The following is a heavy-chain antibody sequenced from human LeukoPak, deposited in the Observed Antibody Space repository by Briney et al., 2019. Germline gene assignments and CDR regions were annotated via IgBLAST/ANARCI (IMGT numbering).Heavy chain of an antibody. V-gene: IGHV1-18*04. D-gene: IGHD3-22*01. Sequence: GASVKVSCKASDYTFTRYGIIWLRQAPGQGLEWMGWISAYNGNTNYAQKVQGRVTMTTDTSTSTAYMELWRLRSDDTAVYYCASSSSAYSDAFDIWGQGTVVTVSS. CDR1: DYTFTRYG. J-gene: IGHJ3*02. CDR2: ISAYNGNT. CDR3: ASSSSAYSDAFDI.